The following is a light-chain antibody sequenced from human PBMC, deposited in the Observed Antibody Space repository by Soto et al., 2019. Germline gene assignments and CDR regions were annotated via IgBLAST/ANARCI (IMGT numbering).Light chain of an antibody. V-gene: IGLV2-14*03. CDR3: SSYTSSRTEV. CDR2: DVN. J-gene: IGLJ1*01. Sequence: QSVLTQPASVSGSPGQSITISCTGTSSDVGGYNYVSWYQHHPGKAPKLLIYDVNSRPSGVSDRFSGSKSGNTASLTISGLQAEDEADYYCSSYTSSRTEVFGTGTKVTVL. CDR1: SSDVGGYNY.